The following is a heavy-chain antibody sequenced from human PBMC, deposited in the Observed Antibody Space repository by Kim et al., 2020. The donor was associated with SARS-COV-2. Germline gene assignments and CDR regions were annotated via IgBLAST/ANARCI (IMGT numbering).Heavy chain of an antibody. CDR1: GFTFSSYW. CDR2: INSDGSST. Sequence: GGSLRLSCAASGFTFSSYWMHWVRQAPGKGLVWVSRINSDGSSTSYADSVKGRFTISRDNAKNTLYLQMNSLRAEDTAVYYCARVVGGYDFWSGYNPSYGMDVWGQGTTVTVSS. D-gene: IGHD3-3*01. CDR3: ARVVGGYDFWSGYNPSYGMDV. J-gene: IGHJ6*02. V-gene: IGHV3-74*01.